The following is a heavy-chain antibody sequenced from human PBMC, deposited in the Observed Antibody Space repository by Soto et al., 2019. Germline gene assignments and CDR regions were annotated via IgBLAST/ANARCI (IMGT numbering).Heavy chain of an antibody. CDR1: GASISSYF. D-gene: IGHD3-9*01. CDR2: IYDSGST. CDR3: ARPYYDIGSGQDV. V-gene: IGHV4-59*12. J-gene: IGHJ6*02. Sequence: SETLSITCTVSGASISSYFWSWIRQPPGKGLEWIAYIYDSGSTNYNPSLKSRVTISVDTSKNQFSLKLSSVTAADTAVYYCARPYYDIGSGQDVWGQGTTVTVSS.